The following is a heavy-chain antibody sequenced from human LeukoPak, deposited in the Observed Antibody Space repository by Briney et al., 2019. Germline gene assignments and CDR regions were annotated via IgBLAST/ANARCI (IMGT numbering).Heavy chain of an antibody. D-gene: IGHD6-13*01. V-gene: IGHV1-46*01. Sequence: ASVKVSCKASGYTFTSYYMHWVRQAPGQGLEWMGIINPSGGSTSCAQKFQGRVTMTRDTSTSTVYMELSSLRSEDTAVYYCARDLASSSWYPPYYYGMDVWGQGTTVTVSS. J-gene: IGHJ6*02. CDR2: INPSGGST. CDR3: ARDLASSSWYPPYYYGMDV. CDR1: GYTFTSYY.